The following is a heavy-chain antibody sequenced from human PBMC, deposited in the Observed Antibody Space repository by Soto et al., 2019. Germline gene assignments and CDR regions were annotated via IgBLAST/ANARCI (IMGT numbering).Heavy chain of an antibody. CDR3: ARGEQYSGRIFDY. CDR2: TYYRSKWYY. J-gene: IGHJ4*01. CDR1: VDSVSSNSAV. Sequence: SKTLSLTCASTVDSVSSNSAVWSWVRQSPSRGLEWLGRTYYRSKWYYEYAVAVRGRITINPDTAKNQYSLQLNSVTPEDTALYFCARGEQYSGRIFDYWGQGTLVT. D-gene: IGHD1-26*01. V-gene: IGHV6-1*01.